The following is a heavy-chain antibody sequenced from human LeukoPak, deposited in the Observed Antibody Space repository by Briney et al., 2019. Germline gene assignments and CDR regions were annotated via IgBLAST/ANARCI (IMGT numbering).Heavy chain of an antibody. D-gene: IGHD5-12*01. CDR1: GFTFHQYA. CDR3: AKDKAPLYSGYDWDLDF. J-gene: IGHJ4*02. V-gene: IGHV3-9*01. CDR2: ISWNSGSI. Sequence: GRSLRLSCAASGFTFHQYAIHWVRQAPGKGLEWVSGISWNSGSIGYADSVRGRFTISRDNAKNSVYLQMNSLRAEDTALYYCAKDKAPLYSGYDWDLDFWGQGTLVIVSS.